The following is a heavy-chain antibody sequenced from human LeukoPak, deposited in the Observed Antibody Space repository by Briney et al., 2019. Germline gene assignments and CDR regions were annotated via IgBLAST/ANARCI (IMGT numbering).Heavy chain of an antibody. D-gene: IGHD2/OR15-2a*01. CDR3: ARTNIFLNAFDI. CDR2: ISSSSSYI. Sequence: GGSLRLSCAASGFTFSSYSMSWVRQAPGKGLEWVSSISSSSSYIYYADSVKGRFTISRDNAKNSLYLQMNSLRAEDTAVYYCARTNIFLNAFDIWGQGTMVTVSS. V-gene: IGHV3-21*01. J-gene: IGHJ3*02. CDR1: GFTFSSYS.